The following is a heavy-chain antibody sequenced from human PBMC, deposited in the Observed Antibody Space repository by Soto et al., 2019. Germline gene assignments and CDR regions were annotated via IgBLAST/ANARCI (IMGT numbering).Heavy chain of an antibody. CDR3: AKDVSSGIFSAFDI. CDR2: IKGSGEST. Sequence: EVQLLESGGGLVQPGGSLRLSCAASGVTFSNYAMSWVRQAPGKVLEWVSSIKGSGESTYYADSVKGRFTISRDNSRNTLYLQMNSLRAEDTAIYYCAKDVSSGIFSAFDIWGQGTMVTVSS. D-gene: IGHD3-3*01. J-gene: IGHJ3*02. V-gene: IGHV3-23*01. CDR1: GVTFSNYA.